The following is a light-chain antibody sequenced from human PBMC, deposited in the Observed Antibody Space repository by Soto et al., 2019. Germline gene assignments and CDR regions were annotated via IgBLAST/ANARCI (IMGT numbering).Light chain of an antibody. Sequence: AMRMTQSPSSFSASTGDRVTITSRASKGISSYLAWYQQKPGKAPKLLIYAASTLQSGVPSRFSGSGSGTDFTLTISCLQSEDFATYYCQQYYSYPRTFGQGTKVEI. J-gene: IGKJ1*01. CDR2: AAS. CDR1: KGISSY. V-gene: IGKV1-8*01. CDR3: QQYYSYPRT.